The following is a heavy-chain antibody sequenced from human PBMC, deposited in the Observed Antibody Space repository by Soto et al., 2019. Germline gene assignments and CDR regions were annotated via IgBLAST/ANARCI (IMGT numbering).Heavy chain of an antibody. J-gene: IGHJ4*02. CDR3: ARARATIAAAAIFDC. V-gene: IGHV4-4*02. Sequence: QVQLQESGPGLVKPSGTLSLTCAVSGGSISTSNWWSWVRQPPGKGLEWIGEVYRTGSTNYNPSLERRLTISVDQSKNQFSLKVTSVTAADTAVYYCARARATIAAAAIFDCWGQGTLVTVSS. CDR2: VYRTGST. D-gene: IGHD6-13*01. CDR1: GGSISTSNW.